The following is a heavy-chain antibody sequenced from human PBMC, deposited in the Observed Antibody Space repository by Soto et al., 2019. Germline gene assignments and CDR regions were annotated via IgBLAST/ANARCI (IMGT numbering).Heavy chain of an antibody. D-gene: IGHD3-22*01. CDR3: AKKGYYDTSGYPIRYFDY. Sequence: LRLSCAASGFTFSNYAMAWVRQAPGKGLEWVSTITYSGGSRDYADSVKGRFTISRDNSKNTLYLQMNSLRAEDTAVYYCAKKGYYDTSGYPIRYFDYWGQGTLVTVSS. J-gene: IGHJ4*02. V-gene: IGHV3-23*01. CDR1: GFTFSNYA. CDR2: ITYSGGSR.